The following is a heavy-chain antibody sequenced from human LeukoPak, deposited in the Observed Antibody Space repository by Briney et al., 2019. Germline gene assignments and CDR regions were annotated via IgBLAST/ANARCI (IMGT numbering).Heavy chain of an antibody. CDR3: AKDIRSFYYYYGMDV. V-gene: IGHV3-9*01. J-gene: IGHJ6*02. Sequence: SGGSLRLSCAASGFTFDDYATHWVRQAPGKGLEWVSGISWNSGSIGYADSVKGRFTISRDNAKNSLYLQMNSLRAEDTALYYCAKDIRSFYYYYGMDVWGQGTTVTVSS. CDR1: GFTFDDYA. CDR2: ISWNSGSI.